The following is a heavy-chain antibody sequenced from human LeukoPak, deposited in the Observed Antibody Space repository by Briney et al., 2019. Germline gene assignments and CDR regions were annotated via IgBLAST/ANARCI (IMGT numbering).Heavy chain of an antibody. Sequence: SETLSLTCTVSGGSISTSYWSWIRQSPGKGLEWVGYISNDGKPDYSPSLKSRVAILVDTSKNQCSLILSSVTAADTAVYYCARDHWLLSSKTWLYYGMDVWGQGTTVTVSS. CDR2: ISNDGKP. V-gene: IGHV4-59*01. J-gene: IGHJ6*02. CDR1: GGSISTSY. D-gene: IGHD3-9*01. CDR3: ARDHWLLSSKTWLYYGMDV.